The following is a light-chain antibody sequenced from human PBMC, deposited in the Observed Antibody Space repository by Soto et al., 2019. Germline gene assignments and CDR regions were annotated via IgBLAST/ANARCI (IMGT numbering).Light chain of an antibody. V-gene: IGLV2-14*01. CDR3: SSYTSSTTPYV. Sequence: QSALTQPASVSGFLGQSITISCIGTSSDVGGYNYVSWYQQHPGKAPQLMIYEVSNRPSGVSNRFSGSKSGNTASLTISGLQAEDEADYYCSSYTSSTTPYVFGPGTKLTVL. J-gene: IGLJ1*01. CDR1: SSDVGGYNY. CDR2: EVS.